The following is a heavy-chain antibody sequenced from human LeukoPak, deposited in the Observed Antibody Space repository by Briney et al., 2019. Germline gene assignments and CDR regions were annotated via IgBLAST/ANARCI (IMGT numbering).Heavy chain of an antibody. J-gene: IGHJ4*02. Sequence: SETLSLTCAVYGGSFSGYYWSWIRQPPGKGLEWIGEINHSGSTNYNPSLKSRVTISVDTSKNQFSLKLSSVTAADTAVYYCARDRFGVVNHFDYWGQGTLVTVSS. CDR1: GGSFSGYY. D-gene: IGHD3-3*01. CDR3: ARDRFGVVNHFDY. V-gene: IGHV4-34*01. CDR2: INHSGST.